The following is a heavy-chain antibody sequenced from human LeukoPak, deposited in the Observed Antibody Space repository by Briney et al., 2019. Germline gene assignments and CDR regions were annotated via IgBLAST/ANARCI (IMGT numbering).Heavy chain of an antibody. CDR2: IYYSGST. Sequence: SETLSLTCTVSGGSISSHYWSWLRQPPGKGLEWIGYIYYSGSTNYNPSLKSRVTISVDTSKNQFSLKLSSVTAADTAVYYCARTGTNYYYYYYMDVWGKGTTVTVSS. CDR3: ARTGTNYYYYYYMDV. V-gene: IGHV4-59*11. J-gene: IGHJ6*03. D-gene: IGHD1-7*01. CDR1: GGSISSHY.